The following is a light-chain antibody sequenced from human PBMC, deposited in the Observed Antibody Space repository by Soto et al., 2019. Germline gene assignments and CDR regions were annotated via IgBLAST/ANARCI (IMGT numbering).Light chain of an antibody. J-gene: IGKJ4*01. CDR1: QXVSNX. CDR3: XXXXXXPLLT. Sequence: EIVLTQSPATLSLSPGEXXXXSXXASQXVSNXXAWFQQKPGQAPRLLIYDASNRATGIPARFSGSGSGTDFTLTISSLEPEXXXVXXXXXXXXXPLLTFGGGTKVEI. V-gene: IGKV3-11*01. CDR2: DAS.